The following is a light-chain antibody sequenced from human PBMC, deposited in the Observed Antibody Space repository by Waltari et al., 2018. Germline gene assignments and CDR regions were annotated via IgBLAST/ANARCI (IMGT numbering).Light chain of an antibody. CDR3: QQYGISPYT. V-gene: IGKV3-20*01. Sequence: EIVLTQSPGTLSLSPGERATLSGRASQSLSSSYLAWYQRKPGQAPMLLIYVASGRAAGIPDMFSGSVSWTDFTLTISRLEPEECAVYYCQQYGISPYTFGQGTKLEIK. CDR1: QSLSSSY. J-gene: IGKJ2*01. CDR2: VAS.